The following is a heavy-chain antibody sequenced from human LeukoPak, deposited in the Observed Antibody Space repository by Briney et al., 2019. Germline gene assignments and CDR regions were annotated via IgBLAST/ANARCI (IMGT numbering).Heavy chain of an antibody. CDR2: INHSGST. D-gene: IGHD6-6*01. J-gene: IGHJ4*02. CDR3: ARLNESGQLVWILDY. Sequence: PSETLSLTCAVYGGSFIGLHWNWIRQPPGKVLEWVGDINHSGSTNYNPSLTSRVTISVDPSKNQFSLNLSSVTAADTAVYYCARLNESGQLVWILDYWGQGTLVTVSS. CDR1: GGSFIGLH. V-gene: IGHV4-34*01.